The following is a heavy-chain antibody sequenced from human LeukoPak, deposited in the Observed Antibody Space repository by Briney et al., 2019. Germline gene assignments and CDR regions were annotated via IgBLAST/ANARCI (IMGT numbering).Heavy chain of an antibody. CDR3: ARGEARYCSSTSCYTYYYYYMDV. CDR2: INPNSGGT. J-gene: IGHJ6*03. Sequence: ASVKVSCKASGYIFTNYAMNWVRQAPGQGLEWMGWINPNSGGTNYAQKFQGRVTMTRDTSISTAYMELSRLRSDDTAVYYCARGEARYCSSTSCYTYYYYYMDVWGKGTTVTVSS. CDR1: GYIFTNYA. V-gene: IGHV1-2*02. D-gene: IGHD2-2*02.